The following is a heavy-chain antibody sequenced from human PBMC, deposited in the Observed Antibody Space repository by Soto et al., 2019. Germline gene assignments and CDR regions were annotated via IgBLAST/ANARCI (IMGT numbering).Heavy chain of an antibody. J-gene: IGHJ4*02. CDR1: GGSISSGDYY. CDR3: ARDGGDYSDSRGPL. CDR2: IYYSGST. V-gene: IGHV4-30-4*01. D-gene: IGHD3-22*01. Sequence: NPSETLSLTCTVSGGSISSGDYYWSWIRQPPGKGLEWIGYIYYSGSTYYSPSLKSRVTISVDTSKNQFSLKLSSVTAADTAVYYCARDGGDYSDSRGPLWGQGTLVTVSS.